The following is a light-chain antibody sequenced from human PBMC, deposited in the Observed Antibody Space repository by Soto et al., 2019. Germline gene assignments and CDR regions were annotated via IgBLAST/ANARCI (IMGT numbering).Light chain of an antibody. J-gene: IGLJ2*01. Sequence: QSALAQPASVSGSPGQSITISCTGTSSDVGGYNYVSWYQQHPGKAPKLMIYEVSNRPSGVSNRFSGSKSGNTASLTISGLQAEDEADYYCSSYTSSSTQVSGGGTKVTVL. CDR2: EVS. CDR1: SSDVGGYNY. V-gene: IGLV2-14*01. CDR3: SSYTSSSTQV.